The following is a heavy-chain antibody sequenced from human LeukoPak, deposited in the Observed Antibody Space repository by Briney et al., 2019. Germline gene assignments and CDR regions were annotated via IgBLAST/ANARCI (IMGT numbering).Heavy chain of an antibody. D-gene: IGHD3-10*01. Sequence: GGSLRLSCAASGFTFSSYAMHWVRQAPGKGLEWVAVISYDGSNKYYADSVKGRFTISRDNSKNTLYLQMNSLRAEDTAVYYCATPVPQKAGRDYWGQGTLVTVSS. J-gene: IGHJ4*02. V-gene: IGHV3-30-3*01. CDR3: ATPVPQKAGRDY. CDR1: GFTFSSYA. CDR2: ISYDGSNK.